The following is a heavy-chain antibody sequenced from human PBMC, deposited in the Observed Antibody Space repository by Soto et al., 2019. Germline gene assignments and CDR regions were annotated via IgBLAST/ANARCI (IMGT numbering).Heavy chain of an antibody. J-gene: IGHJ6*02. CDR2: IIPIFGTA. CDR1: GGTFSSYA. V-gene: IGHV1-69*01. D-gene: IGHD2-15*01. CDR3: ARDARDCSGGSCYSDV. Sequence: QVQLVQSGAEVKKPGSSVKVSCKASGGTFSSYAISWVRQAPGQGLEWMGGIIPIFGTANYAQKFQGRVTITADESTSPAYMELRSLRSEDAAVYYCARDARDCSGGSCYSDVWGQGTTVTVSS.